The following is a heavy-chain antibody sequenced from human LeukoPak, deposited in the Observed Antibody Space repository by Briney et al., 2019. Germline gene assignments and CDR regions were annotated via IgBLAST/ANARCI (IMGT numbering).Heavy chain of an antibody. Sequence: ASVKVSCKASGGTFSSYAISWVRQAPGQGLEWMGGIIPIFGTANYAQKFQGRVTITTDESTSTAYMELSSLRSEDTAVYYCARVWAREEGRLVYYYYMDVWGKGTTVTVSS. CDR3: ARVWAREEGRLVYYYYMDV. CDR1: GGTFSSYA. CDR2: IIPIFGTA. D-gene: IGHD6-6*01. V-gene: IGHV1-69*05. J-gene: IGHJ6*03.